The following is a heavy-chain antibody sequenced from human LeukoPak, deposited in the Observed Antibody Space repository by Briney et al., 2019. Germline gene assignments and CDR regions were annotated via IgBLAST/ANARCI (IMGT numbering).Heavy chain of an antibody. D-gene: IGHD6-13*01. CDR3: AKSEIAAGGYFDY. V-gene: IGHV3-23*01. CDR2: ISGSGGST. CDR1: GFTFSSYS. J-gene: IGHJ4*02. Sequence: GGSLRLSCAASGFTFSSYSMNWVRQAPGKGLEWVSAISGSGGSTYYADSVKGRFTISRDNSKNTLYLQMNSLRAEDTAVYYCAKSEIAAGGYFDYWGQGTLVTVSS.